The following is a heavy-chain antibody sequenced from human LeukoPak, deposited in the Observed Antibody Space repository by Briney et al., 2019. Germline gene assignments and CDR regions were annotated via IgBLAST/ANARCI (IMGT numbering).Heavy chain of an antibody. Sequence: GGSLRLSCATSGFTFSTYGMHWVRQAPGKGLEWVAFIRYDGSHKYYADSVKGRFTISRDNSKNTLYLQMNSLRAEDTAVYYCAKDLVRGVPKFDWFDPWGQGTLVTVSS. J-gene: IGHJ5*02. CDR2: IRYDGSHK. V-gene: IGHV3-30*02. CDR1: GFTFSTYG. D-gene: IGHD3-10*01. CDR3: AKDLVRGVPKFDWFDP.